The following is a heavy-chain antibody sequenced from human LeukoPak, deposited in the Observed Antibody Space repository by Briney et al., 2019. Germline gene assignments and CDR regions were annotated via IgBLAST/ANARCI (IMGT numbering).Heavy chain of an antibody. Sequence: PTASVKVSCKASGGTFSSYAISWVRQAPGQGLEWMGGIIPIFGTANYAQKFRGRVTITADKSTRTAYMELSSLKSEDTAVYFCARSGPISLRFWGQGTLVTVSS. CDR1: GGTFSSYA. J-gene: IGHJ4*02. D-gene: IGHD2/OR15-2a*01. CDR2: IIPIFGTA. V-gene: IGHV1-69*06. CDR3: ARSGPISLRF.